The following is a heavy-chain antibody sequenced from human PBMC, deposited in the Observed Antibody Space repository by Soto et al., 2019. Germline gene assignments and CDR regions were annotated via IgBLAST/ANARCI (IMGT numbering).Heavy chain of an antibody. CDR2: ISGSGGST. CDR3: AKDILGSGYGFDY. D-gene: IGHD6-13*01. J-gene: IGHJ4*02. CDR1: GFTFSSYA. Sequence: EMQLLESGGGLVQPGGSLRLSCAASGFTFSSYAMSWVRQAPGKGLEWVSAISGSGGSTYYADSVKGRFTISRDNSKNTLYLQMNSLRADDPAVYYCAKDILGSGYGFDYWGQGALVTVSS. V-gene: IGHV3-23*01.